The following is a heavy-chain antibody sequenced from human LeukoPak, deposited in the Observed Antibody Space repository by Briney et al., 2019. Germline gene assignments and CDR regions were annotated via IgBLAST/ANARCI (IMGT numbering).Heavy chain of an antibody. V-gene: IGHV3-30*18. Sequence: GGSLTPSCAVYGFTFTTYCMHCVRQAPGKGLEWVAVISYDGSNKYYADSVKGRFTISRDNSKNSLYLQMNSLRAEDTAVYYCAKDHRSFPFVWGQGNLVTVSS. CDR1: GFTFTTYC. CDR2: ISYDGSNK. D-gene: IGHD1-14*01. CDR3: AKDHRSFPFV. J-gene: IGHJ1*01.